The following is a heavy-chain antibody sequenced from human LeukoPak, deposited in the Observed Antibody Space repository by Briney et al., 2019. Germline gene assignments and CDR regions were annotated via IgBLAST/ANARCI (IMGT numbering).Heavy chain of an antibody. CDR2: VNPNTGGT. J-gene: IGHJ4*02. Sequence: ASVKVSCKASGYTFSDYAIHWVRQAPGQGLEWMGWVNPNTGGTSYAQKFQGRVTMTRDTSISTAYMELSRLRSDDTAVYYCARGTQQLALDYWGQGTLVTVSS. CDR3: ARGTQQLALDY. V-gene: IGHV1-2*02. D-gene: IGHD6-13*01. CDR1: GYTFSDYA.